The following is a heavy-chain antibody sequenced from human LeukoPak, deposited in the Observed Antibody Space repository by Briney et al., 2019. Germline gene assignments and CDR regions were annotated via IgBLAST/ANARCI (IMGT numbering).Heavy chain of an antibody. V-gene: IGHV3-23*01. CDR2: ISSSGSST. CDR1: GFTFSTYA. J-gene: IGHJ4*02. Sequence: GGSLRLSCAASGFTFSTYAMSWVRQAPGKGLEWVSTISSSGSSTYYADSAKGRFTIPRDNSKNTLNLQMNSLRVADTAIYYCAKGGYSSSYPSDYWGQGTLVTVSS. CDR3: AKGGYSSSYPSDY. D-gene: IGHD6-19*01.